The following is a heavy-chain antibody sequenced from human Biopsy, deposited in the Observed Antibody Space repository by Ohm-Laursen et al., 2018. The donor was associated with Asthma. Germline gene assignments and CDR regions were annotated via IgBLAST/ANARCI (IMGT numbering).Heavy chain of an antibody. Sequence: ASVKVSCKTSGYTFNSAGITWVRQAPGQGLEWMGWISVYNGNTKVAQKLQDRVTMITDTSTSTAYMELRSLRFDDTAMYFCARAVDYSHYYGIDVWGQGTTVTVS. CDR1: GYTFNSAG. D-gene: IGHD3-10*01. CDR3: ARAVDYSHYYGIDV. V-gene: IGHV1-18*01. J-gene: IGHJ6*02. CDR2: ISVYNGNT.